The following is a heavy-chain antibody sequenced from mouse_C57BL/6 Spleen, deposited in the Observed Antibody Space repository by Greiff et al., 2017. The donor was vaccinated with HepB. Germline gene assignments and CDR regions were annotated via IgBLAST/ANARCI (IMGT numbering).Heavy chain of an antibody. CDR1: GYTFTEYT. CDR2: FYPGSGSI. J-gene: IGHJ2*01. CDR3: ARHEGRVYDGYGGYFDY. V-gene: IGHV1-62-2*01. Sequence: QVQLQQSGAELVKPGASVKLSCKASGYTFTEYTIHWVKQRSGQGLEWIGWFYPGSGSIKYNEKFKDKATLTADKSSSTVYMELSRLTSEDSAVYFCARHEGRVYDGYGGYFDYWGQGTTLTVSS. D-gene: IGHD2-3*01.